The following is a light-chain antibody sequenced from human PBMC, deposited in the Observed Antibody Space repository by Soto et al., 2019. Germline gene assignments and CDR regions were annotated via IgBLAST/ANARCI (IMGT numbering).Light chain of an antibody. J-gene: IGKJ1*01. CDR1: QSVSNN. CDR3: QHYHNWPPWT. CDR2: GAS. Sequence: EIVMTQSPATLSLSPGERVTLSCRASQSVSNNLAWYQQKPGQAPRLLIYGASTSATGIPARFSGSGSGTEFTLTISSLQSEDFAIYYCQHYHNWPPWTFGQGTKVEIK. V-gene: IGKV3-15*01.